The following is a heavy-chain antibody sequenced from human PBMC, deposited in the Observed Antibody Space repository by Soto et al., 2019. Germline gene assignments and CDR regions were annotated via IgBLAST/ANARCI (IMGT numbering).Heavy chain of an antibody. CDR1: GYTFTSYA. CDR3: ARETFYYHEYSSSSSPTPNYYYYGMDV. D-gene: IGHD6-6*01. V-gene: IGHV7-4-1*01. Sequence: PSVKVSCTASGYTFTSYAMNWVRQAPGQGLEWMGWINTNTGNPTYAQGFTGRFVFSLDTSVSTAYLQICSLKAEDTAVYYCARETFYYHEYSSSSSPTPNYYYYGMDVWGQGTTVTVSS. J-gene: IGHJ6*02. CDR2: INTNTGNP.